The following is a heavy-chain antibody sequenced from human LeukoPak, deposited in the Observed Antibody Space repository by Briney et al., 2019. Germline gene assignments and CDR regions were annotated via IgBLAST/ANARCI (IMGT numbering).Heavy chain of an antibody. CDR1: GGSISSSSYS. J-gene: IGHJ4*02. V-gene: IGHV4-39*07. CDR2: IYYSGST. Sequence: SETLSLTCTVSGGSISSSSYSWGWIRQPPGKGLEWIGSIYYSGSTYYNPSLKSRVTISVDTSKNQFSLKLSSVTAADTAVYYCARVAGMTTVDYWGQGTLVTVSS. CDR3: ARVAGMTTVDY. D-gene: IGHD4-11*01.